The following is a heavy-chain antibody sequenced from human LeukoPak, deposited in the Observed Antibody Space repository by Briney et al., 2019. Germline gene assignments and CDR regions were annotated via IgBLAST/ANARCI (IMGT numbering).Heavy chain of an antibody. CDR2: IDPSDTST. J-gene: IGHJ5*02. CDR1: GYTFTNHF. V-gene: IGHV1-46*01. D-gene: IGHD3-10*01. CDR3: ARVYGSGRNNWFDP. Sequence: GASVKVSCKASGYTFTNHFLHWVRQAPGQGLEWMGLIDPSDTSTTYAQKFQGRVTMTRDTSSSTVYMELSGLTSEDTAVYYCARVYGSGRNNWFDPWGQGTLVTVSS.